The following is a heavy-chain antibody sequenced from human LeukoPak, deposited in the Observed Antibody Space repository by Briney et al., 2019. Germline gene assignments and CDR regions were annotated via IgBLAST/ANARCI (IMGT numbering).Heavy chain of an antibody. J-gene: IGHJ4*02. CDR3: ARAGGPGTIDY. CDR1: GFTFSDYW. V-gene: IGHV3-7*03. Sequence: GGSLRLSCEASGFTFSDYWMSWVRQAPGKGLEWVANINHDGRETHYVDSVKGRFTISRDNAKNSLFLQMNSLRVEDTAVYYCARAGGPGTIDYWGQGTLLTVSS. D-gene: IGHD1-26*01. CDR2: INHDGRET.